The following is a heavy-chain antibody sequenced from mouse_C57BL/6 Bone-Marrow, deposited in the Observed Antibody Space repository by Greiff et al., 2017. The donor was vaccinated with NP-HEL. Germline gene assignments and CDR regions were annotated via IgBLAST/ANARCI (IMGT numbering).Heavy chain of an antibody. CDR2: IWSGGST. Sequence: VQGVESGPGLVQPSQSLSITCTVSGFSLTSYGVHWVRQPPGKGLEWLGVIWSGGSTDYTAAFISRLSISKDNSKSQVFFKMNSLQADDTAIYYRAKSWDYDVRAMDYWGQGTSVTVSS. CDR1: GFSLTSYG. V-gene: IGHV2-4*01. D-gene: IGHD2-4*01. J-gene: IGHJ4*01. CDR3: AKSWDYDVRAMDY.